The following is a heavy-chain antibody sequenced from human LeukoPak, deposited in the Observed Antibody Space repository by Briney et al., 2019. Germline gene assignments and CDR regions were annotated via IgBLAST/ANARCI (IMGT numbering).Heavy chain of an antibody. CDR1: GYSFTSYW. CDR2: IYSGDSDT. D-gene: IGHD6-13*01. Sequence: GESLQISCKGSGYSFTSYWIGWVRQMPGKGLGWMGIIYSGDSDTRYSPSFQGQVTISADKSISTAYLQWSSLKASDTAMYYCARSIFQGIAAAGTTRYYYYYMDVWGKGTTVTVSS. V-gene: IGHV5-51*01. CDR3: ARSIFQGIAAAGTTRYYYYYMDV. J-gene: IGHJ6*03.